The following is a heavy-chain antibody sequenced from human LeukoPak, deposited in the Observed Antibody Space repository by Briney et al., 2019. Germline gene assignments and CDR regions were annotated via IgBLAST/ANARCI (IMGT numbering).Heavy chain of an antibody. CDR1: GGSISSYY. V-gene: IGHV4-59*08. Sequence: PSETLSLPCSVSGGSISSYYWSWIRQPPGKGLEWIGYINYSGSTNYNPSLKSRVTISVDTSKNQFSLKLSSVTAADTAVYYCARRNLYCTNGVCPFDYWGQGTLVTVSS. CDR3: ARRNLYCTNGVCPFDY. CDR2: INYSGST. J-gene: IGHJ4*02. D-gene: IGHD2-8*01.